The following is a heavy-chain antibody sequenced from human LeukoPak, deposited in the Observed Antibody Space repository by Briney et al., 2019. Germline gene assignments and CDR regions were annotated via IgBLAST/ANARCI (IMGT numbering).Heavy chain of an antibody. V-gene: IGHV3-30*18. CDR2: ISYAGSNK. CDR3: AKLSTVRTEFDY. J-gene: IGHJ4*02. CDR1: RFTFSSYG. D-gene: IGHD4-17*01. Sequence: GGSLRLSCAASRFTFSSYGMHWVRQAPGKGLEWVALISYAGSNKYYADSVKGRFTISRDNSKNTLYLQMNSLRAEDTAVYYCAKLSTVRTEFDYWGQGTLVTVSS.